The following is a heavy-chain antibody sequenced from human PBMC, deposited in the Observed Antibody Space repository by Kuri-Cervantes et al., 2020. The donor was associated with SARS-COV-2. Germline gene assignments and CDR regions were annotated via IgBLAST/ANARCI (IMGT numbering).Heavy chain of an antibody. CDR1: GFTFSSYS. CDR2: ISSSSSYI. CDR3: AGDGSQILEWLLQSYYYYMDV. V-gene: IGHV3-21*01. J-gene: IGHJ6*03. Sequence: GESLKISCAASGFTFSSYSMNWVRQAPGKGLEWVPSISSSSSYIYYADSVKGRFTISRDNAKNSLYLQMNSLRAEDTAVYYCAGDGSQILEWLLQSYYYYMDVWGKGTTVTVSS. D-gene: IGHD3-3*01.